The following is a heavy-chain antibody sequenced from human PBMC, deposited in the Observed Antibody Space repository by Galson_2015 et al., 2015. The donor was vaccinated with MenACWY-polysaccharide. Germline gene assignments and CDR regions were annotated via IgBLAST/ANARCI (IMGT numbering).Heavy chain of an antibody. CDR1: GFTFSSYA. Sequence: SLRLSCAASGFTFSSYAMSWVRQAPGKGPEWVANIKQDGSEKYYVDSVKGRFTISRDNAKNSLYLQMSSLRAEDTAVYYCASPNQGGTIVVVPAAVFDPWGQGTLVTVSS. J-gene: IGHJ5*02. V-gene: IGHV3-7*01. D-gene: IGHD2-2*01. CDR3: ASPNQGGTIVVVPAAVFDP. CDR2: IKQDGSEK.